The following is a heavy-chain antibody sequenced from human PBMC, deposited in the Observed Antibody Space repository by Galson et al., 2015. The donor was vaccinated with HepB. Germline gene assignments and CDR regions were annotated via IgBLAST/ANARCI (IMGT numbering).Heavy chain of an antibody. J-gene: IGHJ3*02. CDR2: ISYDGSNK. Sequence: SLRLSCAASGFTFSSYGMHWVRQAPGKGLEWVAVISYDGSNKYYADSVKGRFTISRDNSKNTLYLQMNSLRAEDTAVYYCIASGYYYDAFDIWGQGTMVTVSS. CDR3: IASGYYYDAFDI. CDR1: GFTFSSYG. V-gene: IGHV3-30*03. D-gene: IGHD3-22*01.